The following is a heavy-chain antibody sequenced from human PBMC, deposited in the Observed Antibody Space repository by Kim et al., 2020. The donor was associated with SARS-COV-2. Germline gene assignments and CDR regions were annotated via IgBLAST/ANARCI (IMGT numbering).Heavy chain of an antibody. CDR3: ARAVTDEYYYYYGMDV. D-gene: IGHD4-4*01. V-gene: IGHV1-69*04. Sequence: KFQGRVTITADKSTSTAYMELSSLRSEDTAVYYCARAVTDEYYYYYGMDVWGQGTTVTVSS. J-gene: IGHJ6*02.